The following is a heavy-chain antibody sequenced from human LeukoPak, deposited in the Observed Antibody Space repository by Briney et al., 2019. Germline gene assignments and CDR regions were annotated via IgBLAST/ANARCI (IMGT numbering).Heavy chain of an antibody. CDR1: GGSISSSSYY. CDR3: ARGKYYNPHFDY. D-gene: IGHD3-10*01. CDR2: IYYSGST. Sequence: SETLSLTCTVSGGSISSSSYYWGWIRQPPGKGLEWIGSIYYSGSTYYNPSLKSRVTISVDTSKNQFSLKLSSVTAADTAVYYCARGKYYNPHFDYWGQGTLVTVSS. V-gene: IGHV4-39*07. J-gene: IGHJ4*02.